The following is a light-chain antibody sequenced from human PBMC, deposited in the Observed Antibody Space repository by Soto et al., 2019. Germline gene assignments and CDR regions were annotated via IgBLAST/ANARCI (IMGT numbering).Light chain of an antibody. CDR3: CSYAGSKTFVV. CDR2: EVT. J-gene: IGLJ2*01. Sequence: QSALTQPASVSGSPGQSITISCTGTSVDVGTYNLVSWYRQDPGKAPKLLLYEVTKLPSGVSNRFSGSKSGNTASLTISGLQAEDEADYFCCSYAGSKTFVVFGGGTQLTVL. V-gene: IGLV2-23*02. CDR1: SVDVGTYNL.